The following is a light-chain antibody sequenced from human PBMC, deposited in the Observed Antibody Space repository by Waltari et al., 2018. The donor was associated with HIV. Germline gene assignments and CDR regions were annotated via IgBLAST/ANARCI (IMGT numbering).Light chain of an antibody. V-gene: IGKV1-5*03. Sequence: DIQMTQSPSTLSASVGDRVTITCRASPSISSWLAWYQQKPGKAPKLLIYKASSLESGVPSTFSGSGSGTEFTLTISSLQPDDFATYYCQQYNSYWTFGQGTKVESK. J-gene: IGKJ1*01. CDR3: QQYNSYWT. CDR2: KAS. CDR1: PSISSW.